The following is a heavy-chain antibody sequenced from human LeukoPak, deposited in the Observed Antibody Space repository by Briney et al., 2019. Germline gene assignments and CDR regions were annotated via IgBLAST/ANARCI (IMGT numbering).Heavy chain of an antibody. CDR3: ATDYCSGGSCYSGYYYYYMDV. CDR2: ISGSGGST. J-gene: IGHJ6*03. CDR1: GFTFSSYA. D-gene: IGHD2-15*01. Sequence: GGSLRLSCAASGFTFSSYAMSWVRQAPGKGLEWVSAISGSGGSTYYADSVKGRFTISRENSKNTLYLQMNSLRAEDTAVYYCATDYCSGGSCYSGYYYYYMDVWGKGTTVTVSS. V-gene: IGHV3-23*01.